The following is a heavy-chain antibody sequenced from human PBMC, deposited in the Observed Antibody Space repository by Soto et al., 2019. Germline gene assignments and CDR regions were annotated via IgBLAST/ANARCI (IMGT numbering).Heavy chain of an antibody. Sequence: VKVSCKASGGTFSSYAISWLRQAPGQGLEWMVGIIPIFGTANYAQKFQGRVTITADESTSTAYMELSSLRSEDTAVYYCARPPRDYDFWRGYYYGMDVWGQGPTVTVSS. CDR2: IIPIFGTA. CDR3: ARPPRDYDFWRGYYYGMDV. CDR1: GGTFSSYA. V-gene: IGHV1-69*13. J-gene: IGHJ6*02. D-gene: IGHD3-3*01.